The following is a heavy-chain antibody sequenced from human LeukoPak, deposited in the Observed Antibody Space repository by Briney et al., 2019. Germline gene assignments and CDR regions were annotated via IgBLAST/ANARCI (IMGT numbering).Heavy chain of an antibody. CDR3: ARDVVGAFGTKALDD. Sequence: SVKVSCKASGGTFISYLISWVRQAPGQGLEWMGGIIPIIGTADYIQKFQDRVTITSDESTTTAYMELTGLRSEDTAIYYCARDVVGAFGTKALDDWGQGTLVTVSA. J-gene: IGHJ4*02. CDR1: GGTFISYL. D-gene: IGHD1-26*01. V-gene: IGHV1-69*13. CDR2: IIPIIGTA.